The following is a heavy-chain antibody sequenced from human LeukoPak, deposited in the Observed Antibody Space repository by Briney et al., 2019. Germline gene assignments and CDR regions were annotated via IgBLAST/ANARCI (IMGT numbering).Heavy chain of an antibody. J-gene: IGHJ3*02. CDR1: GLTFSNAW. V-gene: IGHV3-15*01. CDR3: TTRGVVGATLAFDI. Sequence: GGSLRLSCAASGLTFSNAWMSWVRQAPGKGLEWVGRIKSKTDGGTTDYAAPVKGRFTISRDDSKNTLYLQMNSLKTEDTAVYYCTTRGVVGATLAFDIWGQGTMVTVSS. CDR2: IKSKTDGGTT. D-gene: IGHD1-26*01.